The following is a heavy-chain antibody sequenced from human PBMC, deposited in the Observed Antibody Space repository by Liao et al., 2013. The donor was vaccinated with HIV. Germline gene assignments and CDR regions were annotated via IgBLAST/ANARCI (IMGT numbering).Heavy chain of an antibody. CDR2: IYSSGTT. CDR1: GASIRTYY. CDR3: ARYLSEAEGDAFDV. D-gene: IGHD3-16*02. Sequence: QVELQESGPGLVKPSETLSLTCTVSGASIRTYYWNWMRQRAGKGLEWIGRIYSSGTTNYNPSLKSRVSISVDTSKNQFSLKLSSVTAADTAVYYCARYLSEAEGDAFDVWGQGTLVTVSS. V-gene: IGHV4-4*07. J-gene: IGHJ3*01.